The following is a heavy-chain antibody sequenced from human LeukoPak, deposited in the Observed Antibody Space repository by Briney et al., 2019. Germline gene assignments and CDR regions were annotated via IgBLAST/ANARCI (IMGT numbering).Heavy chain of an antibody. CDR1: GYSFTSYW. D-gene: IGHD3-10*01. CDR2: SYPGDSDT. V-gene: IGHV5-51*01. CDR3: ARSGSGSYYKDYYYGMDV. J-gene: IGHJ6*04. Sequence: GESLKISCKGSGYSFTSYWIGWVRQMPGKGLEWMGISYPGDSDTRYSPSFQGQVTISADKSISTAYLQWSSLKASDTAMYYCARSGSGSYYKDYYYGMDVWGKGTTVTVSS.